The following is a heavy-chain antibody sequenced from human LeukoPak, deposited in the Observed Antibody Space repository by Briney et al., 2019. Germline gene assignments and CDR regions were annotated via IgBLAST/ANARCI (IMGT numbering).Heavy chain of an antibody. V-gene: IGHV1-2*02. CDR2: IDPNSGGT. J-gene: IGHJ5*02. CDR1: GYSFNDKY. CDR3: ARAGGRSWFDP. Sequence: ASVKVSCKASGYSFNDKYLHWVRQAPGQGLEWMGSIDPNSGGTNYAQKFQGRVTMTTDTSMSTAYMELSRLTSDDTAVYYCARAGGRSWFDPWGQGTLVTVSS.